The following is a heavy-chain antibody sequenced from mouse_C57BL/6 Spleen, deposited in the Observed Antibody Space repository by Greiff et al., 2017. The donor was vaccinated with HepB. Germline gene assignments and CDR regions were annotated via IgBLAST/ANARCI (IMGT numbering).Heavy chain of an antibody. V-gene: IGHV5-17*01. J-gene: IGHJ4*01. D-gene: IGHD1-1*01. Sequence: EVHLVESGGGLVKPGGSLKLSCAASGFTFSDYGMHWVRQAPEKGLEWVAYISRGSSTIDYADTVKGRFTISRDNAKNTLFLQMTSLRSEDTAMYYCARGGVSSYYAMDYWGQGTSVTVSS. CDR2: ISRGSSTI. CDR3: ARGGVSSYYAMDY. CDR1: GFTFSDYG.